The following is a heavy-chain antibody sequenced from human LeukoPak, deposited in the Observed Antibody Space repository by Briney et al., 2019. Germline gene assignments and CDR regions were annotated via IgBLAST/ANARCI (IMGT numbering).Heavy chain of an antibody. D-gene: IGHD5-18*01. CDR3: ARDRYSGYSYGSYYYYGMDV. CDR2: IYYSGST. J-gene: IGHJ6*02. V-gene: IGHV4-61*01. CDR1: GGSISGSSYY. Sequence: SETLSLTCTVSGGSISGSSYYWGWIRQPPGKGLEWIGYIYYSGSTNYNPSLKSRVTISVDTSKNQFSLKLSSVTAADTAVYYCARDRYSGYSYGSYYYYGMDVWGQGTTVTVSS.